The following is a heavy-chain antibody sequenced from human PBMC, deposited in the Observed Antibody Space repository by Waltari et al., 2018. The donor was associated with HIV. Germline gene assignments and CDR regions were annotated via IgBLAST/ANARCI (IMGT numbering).Heavy chain of an antibody. CDR2: IYYMGST. CDR3: ARGVTGTKGGCY. V-gene: IGHV4-39*07. CDR1: GGSIGASSYS. Sequence: QLQVSGPGLVQPSGARHRTCTASGGSIGASSYSWGRLRHPPGKGLEGIARIYYMGSTYYNPSHKSRVTSSVDTSKNQFSLKLSAVTAADTAGYYCARGVTGTKGGCYWGQGTLVTVSS. J-gene: IGHJ4*02. D-gene: IGHD1-7*01.